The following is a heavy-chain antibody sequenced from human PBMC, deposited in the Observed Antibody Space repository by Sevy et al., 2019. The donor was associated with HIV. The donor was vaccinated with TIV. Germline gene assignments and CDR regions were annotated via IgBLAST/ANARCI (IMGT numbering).Heavy chain of an antibody. V-gene: IGHV3-21*01. Sequence: GGSLRLSCAASGLTFISFSSSSMNWVRQALGKGLEWVSSISSAGTYIYYADSMKGRFTISRDNAKSSVYLQMNSLRAEDTAVYYSARDRGVGTSSYGMDVWGQGTTVTVSS. CDR1: GLTFISFSSSS. D-gene: IGHD1-26*01. CDR2: ISSAGTYI. J-gene: IGHJ6*02. CDR3: ARDRGVGTSSYGMDV.